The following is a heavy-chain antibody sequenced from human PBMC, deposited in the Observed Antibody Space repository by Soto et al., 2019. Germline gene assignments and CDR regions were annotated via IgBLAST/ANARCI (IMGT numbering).Heavy chain of an antibody. Sequence: PSETLSLTCAVSGGSMRSNNRWSWVRQPPGKGLEWIGEIFHSESTNYNPSLKTRVTISVDKSKNHFSLKLSSVTAADTAVYYCARDVDTTSHFNRFDPWGQGVMVT. J-gene: IGHJ5*02. CDR2: IFHSEST. CDR1: GGSMRSNNR. CDR3: ARDVDTTSHFNRFDP. V-gene: IGHV4-4*02. D-gene: IGHD5-18*01.